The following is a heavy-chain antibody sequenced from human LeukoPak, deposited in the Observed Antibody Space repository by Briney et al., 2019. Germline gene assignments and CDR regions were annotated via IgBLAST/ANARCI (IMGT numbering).Heavy chain of an antibody. J-gene: IGHJ5*02. CDR2: ISYDGSNK. D-gene: IGHD3-10*01. CDR1: GFTFSSYW. Sequence: GGSLRLSCAASGFTFSSYWMSWVRQAPGKGLEWVAVISYDGSNKYYADSVKGRFTISSDNSKNTLYLQMNSLRAEDTAVYYCATAGYGSGTERGNWFDPWGQGTLVTVSS. CDR3: ATAGYGSGTERGNWFDP. V-gene: IGHV3-30*03.